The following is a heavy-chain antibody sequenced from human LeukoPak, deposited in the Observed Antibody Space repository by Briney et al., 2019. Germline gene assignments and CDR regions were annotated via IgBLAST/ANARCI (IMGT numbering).Heavy chain of an antibody. D-gene: IGHD2-15*01. J-gene: IGHJ4*02. CDR2: ISYSGSAI. V-gene: IGHV3-48*03. Sequence: GGSLRLSCAASGFTFSNYEMNWVRQAPGKGLEWVSYISYSGSAIYYADSVKGRFTISRDNAKNSLYLQMNSLRAEDTAVYYCARSLGYCSAGSCFPFDYWGQGTLVTVSS. CDR3: ARSLGYCSAGSCFPFDY. CDR1: GFTFSNYE.